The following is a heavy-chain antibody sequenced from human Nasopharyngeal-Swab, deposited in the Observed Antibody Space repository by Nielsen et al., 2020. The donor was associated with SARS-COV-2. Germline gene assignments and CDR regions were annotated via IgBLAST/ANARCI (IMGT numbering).Heavy chain of an antibody. J-gene: IGHJ4*02. D-gene: IGHD2-2*01. CDR1: GFTFSSYG. Sequence: GESLKISCAASGFTFSSYGMHWVRQAPGKGLEWVAVTSYDGSNKYYADSVKGRFTISRDNSKNTLYLQMNSLRAEDTAVYYCAKTELPYCSSTSCFSDYWGQGTLVTVSS. V-gene: IGHV3-30*18. CDR3: AKTELPYCSSTSCFSDY. CDR2: TSYDGSNK.